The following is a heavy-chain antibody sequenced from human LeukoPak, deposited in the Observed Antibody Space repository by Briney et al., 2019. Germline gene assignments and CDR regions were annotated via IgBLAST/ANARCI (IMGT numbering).Heavy chain of an antibody. CDR1: GFTFRNYW. V-gene: IGHV3-74*01. D-gene: IGHD2-2*01. CDR3: ARGRRYCSSTSCSPPFDY. Sequence: GGSLRLSCAASGFTFRNYWMHWVRQTPGKGLVWVSRINSDGSSTNYADSVKGRFTISRDNAKNTLYLQMNSLRAEDTAVYYCARGRRYCSSTSCSPPFDYWGQGTLVTVSS. J-gene: IGHJ4*02. CDR2: INSDGSST.